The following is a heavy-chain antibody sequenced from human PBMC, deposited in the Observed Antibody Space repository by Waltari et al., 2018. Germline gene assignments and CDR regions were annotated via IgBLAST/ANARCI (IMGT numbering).Heavy chain of an antibody. CDR3: ARDWEGERPNFDY. D-gene: IGHD1-26*01. J-gene: IGHJ4*02. V-gene: IGHV3-7*04. CDR1: GFSFRKYW. Sequence: EVQLVESGGGLVEPGGSLRLSCVASGFSFRKYWLRWFRQATGKGLEWVADIKEDGSKEYYLGSVKGRFTISRDNAKNSVYLQMNSLRPEDTAVYYCARDWEGERPNFDYWGQGTLVTVSS. CDR2: IKEDGSKE.